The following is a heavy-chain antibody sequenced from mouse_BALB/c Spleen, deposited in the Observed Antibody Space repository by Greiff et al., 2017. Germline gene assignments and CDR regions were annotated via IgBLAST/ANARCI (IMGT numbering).Heavy chain of an antibody. Sequence: EVQVVESGGGLVQPGGSLKLSCAASGFTFSSYGMSWVRQTPDKRLELVATINSNGGSTYYPDSVKGRFTISRDNAKNTLYLQMSSLKSEDTAMYYCARDRSYYYAMDYWGQGTSVTVSS. V-gene: IGHV5-6-3*01. J-gene: IGHJ4*01. CDR1: GFTFSSYG. CDR3: ARDRSYYYAMDY. CDR2: INSNGGST. D-gene: IGHD2-14*01.